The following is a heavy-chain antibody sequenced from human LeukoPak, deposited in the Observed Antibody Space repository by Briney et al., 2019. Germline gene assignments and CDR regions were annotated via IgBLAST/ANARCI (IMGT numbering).Heavy chain of an antibody. CDR1: GFSLSTSGVG. D-gene: IGHD2-2*01. J-gene: IGHJ3*02. CDR3: AHRRELVRAADDAFDI. V-gene: IGHV2-5*01. CDR2: IYWNDDK. Sequence: ESGPTLVKPTQTLTLTCTFSGFSLSTSGVGVGWIRQPPGKALEWLALIYWNDDKRYSPSLKSRLTITKDTTKNQVVLTMTNMDPVDTATYYCAHRRELVRAADDAFDIWAKGQWSPSLQ.